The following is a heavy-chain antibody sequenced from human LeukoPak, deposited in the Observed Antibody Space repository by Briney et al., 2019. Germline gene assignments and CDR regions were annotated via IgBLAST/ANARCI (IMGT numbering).Heavy chain of an antibody. J-gene: IGHJ4*02. CDR2: ISGSGGST. V-gene: IGHV3-23*01. CDR3: AKEYSSGWYYFVY. Sequence: GGXLRLSCAASGFTFSSYAMSWVRQAPGKGLEWVSTISGSGGSTYYADSVKGRFTISRDNSKNPLSLQMNSLRAEDTAIYYCAKEYSSGWYYFVYWGQGTLVTVSS. CDR1: GFTFSSYA. D-gene: IGHD6-19*01.